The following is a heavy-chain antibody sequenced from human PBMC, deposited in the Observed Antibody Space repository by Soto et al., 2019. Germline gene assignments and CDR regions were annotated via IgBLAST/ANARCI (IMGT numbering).Heavy chain of an antibody. Sequence: PSETLSLTCTFSGGSIRTNGYSWGWIRRPPGKGLEWIGTISYSGSTNYNPSLKSRVTISVDTSKNQFSLKLSSVTASDTAVYYCATGRGYSGYDLFDYWGQGTLVTVSS. V-gene: IGHV4-39*01. CDR2: ISYSGST. CDR1: GGSIRTNGYS. D-gene: IGHD5-12*01. J-gene: IGHJ4*02. CDR3: ATGRGYSGYDLFDY.